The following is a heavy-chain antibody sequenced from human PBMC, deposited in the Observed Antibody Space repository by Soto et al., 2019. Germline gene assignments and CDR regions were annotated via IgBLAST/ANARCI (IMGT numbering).Heavy chain of an antibody. D-gene: IGHD3-10*01. J-gene: IGHJ4*02. Sequence: SETLSLTCAVYGGSFSGYYWSWIRQPPGKGLEWIGEINHSGSTNYNPSLKSRVTISVDTSKNQFSLKLSSVTAADTAVYYCARLQRGVNCFDYWGQGTLVTVSS. CDR1: GGSFSGYY. CDR2: INHSGST. CDR3: ARLQRGVNCFDY. V-gene: IGHV4-34*01.